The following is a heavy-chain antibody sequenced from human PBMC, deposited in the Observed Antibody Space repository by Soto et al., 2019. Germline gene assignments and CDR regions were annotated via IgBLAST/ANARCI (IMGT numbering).Heavy chain of an antibody. CDR3: ARSVDTAMASIYYFDY. D-gene: IGHD5-18*01. CDR2: IYPGDSDT. Sequence: GESLKISCKGSGYSFTSYWIGWVRQMPGKGLEWMGIIYPGDSDTRYSPSFQGQVTISADKSISTAYLQWSSLKASDTAMYYCARSVDTAMASIYYFDYWGQGTLVTVSS. V-gene: IGHV5-51*01. J-gene: IGHJ4*02. CDR1: GYSFTSYW.